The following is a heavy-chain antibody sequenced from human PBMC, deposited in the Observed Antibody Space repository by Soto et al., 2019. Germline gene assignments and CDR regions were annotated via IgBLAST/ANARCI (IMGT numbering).Heavy chain of an antibody. CDR3: AREGDSSGWYGWFDP. D-gene: IGHD6-19*01. CDR1: GFTFSSYA. V-gene: IGHV3-30-3*01. CDR2: ISYDGSNK. Sequence: QVQLVESGGGVVQPGRSLRLSCAASGFTFSSYAMHWVRQAPGKGLEWVAVISYDGSNKYYADSVKGRFTISRDNSKNTLYLQMNSLRAEDTAVYYCAREGDSSGWYGWFDPLGQGTLVTVSS. J-gene: IGHJ5*02.